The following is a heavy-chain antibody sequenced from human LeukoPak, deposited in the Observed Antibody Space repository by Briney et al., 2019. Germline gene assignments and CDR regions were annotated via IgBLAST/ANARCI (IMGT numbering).Heavy chain of an antibody. J-gene: IGHJ4*02. CDR3: VRGTGY. CDR2: ISSNGDNT. V-gene: IGHV3-64D*06. Sequence: GWSLRLSCSVSGFTFSTYVMHWVSQAPGKGLEYVSAISSNGDNTYYADSVKGRFTISRDNSKNTLYLQMSSLRADDTAVYYCVRGTGYWGQGTLVTVSS. CDR1: GFTFSTYV.